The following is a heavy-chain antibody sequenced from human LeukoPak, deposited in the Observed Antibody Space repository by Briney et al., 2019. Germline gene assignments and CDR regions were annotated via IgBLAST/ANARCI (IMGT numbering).Heavy chain of an antibody. CDR1: GFSFSSYE. CDR2: IDTSGSTT. D-gene: IGHD2-21*01. V-gene: IGHV3-48*03. Sequence: GGSLRLSCAASGFSFSSYEWNWVRQAPGKGLEGISYIDTSGSTTFYADSVKGRFTTSRDNDKNSLFLNMSSLRAEHTALYYCARETIGCGGDCLDFWGQGTRVTVSS. J-gene: IGHJ4*02. CDR3: ARETIGCGGDCLDF.